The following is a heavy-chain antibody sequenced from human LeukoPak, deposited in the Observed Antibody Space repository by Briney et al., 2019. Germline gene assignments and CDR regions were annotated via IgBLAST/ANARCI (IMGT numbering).Heavy chain of an antibody. Sequence: GGPLRLSCAASGFTFSSYWMSWVRQAPEKGLEWVANIKQDGSEKYYVDSVKGRFTISRDNAKNSLYLQMNSLRAEDTAVYYCARGPEYYDILTGYYHLDYWGQGTLVTVSS. CDR1: GFTFSSYW. J-gene: IGHJ4*02. CDR3: ARGPEYYDILTGYYHLDY. D-gene: IGHD3-9*01. CDR2: IKQDGSEK. V-gene: IGHV3-7*03.